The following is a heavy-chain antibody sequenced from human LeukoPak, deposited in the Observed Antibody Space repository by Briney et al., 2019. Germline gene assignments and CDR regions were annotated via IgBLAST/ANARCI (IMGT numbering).Heavy chain of an antibody. V-gene: IGHV3-9*01. CDR2: ITWNSDRK. J-gene: IGHJ3*02. CDR3: AKAGGSGYYNDAFDI. Sequence: PGGSLRLSCAASGFTFSSYSMNWVRQAPGKGLEGVSGITWNSDRKGYADSVKGRFTISRDNAKNSLYLQMSSLRAEDTALYYCAKAGGSGYYNDAFDIWGQGTMVTVSS. CDR1: GFTFSSYS. D-gene: IGHD3-22*01.